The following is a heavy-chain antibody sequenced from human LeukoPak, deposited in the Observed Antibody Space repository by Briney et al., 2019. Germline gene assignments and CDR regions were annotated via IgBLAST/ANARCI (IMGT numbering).Heavy chain of an antibody. CDR3: ARGHPYSYTYGAFDI. J-gene: IGHJ3*02. D-gene: IGHD5-18*01. V-gene: IGHV3-30*02. CDR1: GFTFSSYG. Sequence: GGSLRLSCAASGFTFSSYGMHWVRQAPGKGLEWVAFIRYDGSNKYYADSVKGRFTISRDNSKNTLYLQMNSLRGEDTAVYYCARGHPYSYTYGAFDIWGQGTVVTVSS. CDR2: IRYDGSNK.